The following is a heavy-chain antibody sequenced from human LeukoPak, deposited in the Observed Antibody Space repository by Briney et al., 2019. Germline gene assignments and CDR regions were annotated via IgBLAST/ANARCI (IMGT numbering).Heavy chain of an antibody. Sequence: SETLSLTCTVSGGSISSYYWSWIRRPPGKGLEWIGYIYYSGSTNYNPSLKSRVTISVDTSKNQFSLKLSSVTAADTAVYYCARRLWFGGREFDYWGQGTLVTVSS. CDR1: GGSISSYY. CDR3: ARRLWFGGREFDY. CDR2: IYYSGST. V-gene: IGHV4-59*08. D-gene: IGHD5-18*01. J-gene: IGHJ4*02.